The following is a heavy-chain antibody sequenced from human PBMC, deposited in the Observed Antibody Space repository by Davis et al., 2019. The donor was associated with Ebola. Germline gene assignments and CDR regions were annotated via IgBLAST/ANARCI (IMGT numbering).Heavy chain of an antibody. D-gene: IGHD3-3*01. CDR1: GFTFSSYA. V-gene: IGHV3-23*01. Sequence: GGSLRPSCAAPGFTFSSYAMSWVRQAPGKGLEWVSAISGSGGSTYYADSVKGRFTISRDNSKNTLYLQMNSLRAEDTAVYYCAKWGDFWSGDEYFQHWGQGTLVTVSS. J-gene: IGHJ1*01. CDR3: AKWGDFWSGDEYFQH. CDR2: ISGSGGST.